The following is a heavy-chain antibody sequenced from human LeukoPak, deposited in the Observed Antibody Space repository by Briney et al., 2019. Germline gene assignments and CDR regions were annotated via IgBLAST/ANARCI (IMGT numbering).Heavy chain of an antibody. V-gene: IGHV1-8*01. CDR1: GYTFTSYD. Sequence: GASVKVSCKASGYTFTSYDINWVRQATGQGLEWMGWMNPNSGNTGYAQKFQGRVTMTRNTSISTAYMELSSLRSEDTAVYYCASNLGYCSGGICYSFGYWGQGTLVTVSS. D-gene: IGHD2-15*01. CDR3: ASNLGYCSGGICYSFGY. J-gene: IGHJ4*02. CDR2: MNPNSGNT.